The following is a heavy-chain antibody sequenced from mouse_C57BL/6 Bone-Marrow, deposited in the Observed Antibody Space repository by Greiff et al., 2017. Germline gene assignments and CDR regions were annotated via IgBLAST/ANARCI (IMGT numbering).Heavy chain of an antibody. D-gene: IGHD2-3*01. J-gene: IGHJ2*01. V-gene: IGHV7-3*01. Sequence: EVTLVESGGGLVQPGGSLSLSCAASGFTFTDYYMSWVRQPPGKALELLGFIRNKANGYTTEYSASVKGRFTISRDNSQSFLYLHMNALRAEDSATYYCARGRLLLNYFDYWGQGTTLTVSS. CDR3: ARGRLLLNYFDY. CDR2: IRNKANGYTT. CDR1: GFTFTDYY.